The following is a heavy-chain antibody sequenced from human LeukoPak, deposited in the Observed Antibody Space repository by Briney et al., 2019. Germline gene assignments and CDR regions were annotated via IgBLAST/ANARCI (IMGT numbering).Heavy chain of an antibody. J-gene: IGHJ5*02. Sequence: ESGPTLVNPTQTLTLTCTFSGFSLSTRGVGVGWIRQPPGKALEWLALMYWNDDMRYTPSLKSRLTITKDTSKNQVVLTMTNMDPVDTATYYCAHRRTYYDFSLVMAGWFDPWGQGTLVTVSS. CDR1: GFSLSTRGVG. CDR2: MYWNDDM. V-gene: IGHV2-5*01. D-gene: IGHD3-3*01. CDR3: AHRRTYYDFSLVMAGWFDP.